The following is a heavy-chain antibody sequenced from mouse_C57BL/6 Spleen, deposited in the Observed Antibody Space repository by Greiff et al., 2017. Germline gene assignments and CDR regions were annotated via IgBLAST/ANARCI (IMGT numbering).Heavy chain of an antibody. CDR1: GFSLTSYG. Sequence: VKVVESGPGLVQPSQSLSITCTVSGFSLTSYGVHWVRQSPGKGLEWLGVIWRGGSTDYNAAFMSRLSITKDNSKSQVFFKMNSLQADDTAIYYCAKNEGYPGAMDYWGQGTSVTVSS. CDR3: AKNEGYPGAMDY. V-gene: IGHV2-5*01. J-gene: IGHJ4*01. CDR2: IWRGGST. D-gene: IGHD2-14*01.